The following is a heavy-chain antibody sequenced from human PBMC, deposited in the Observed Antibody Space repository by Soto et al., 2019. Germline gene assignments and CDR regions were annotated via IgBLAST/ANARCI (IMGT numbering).Heavy chain of an antibody. CDR2: ISYDGSNK. V-gene: IGHV3-30*18. J-gene: IGHJ4*02. CDR1: GFTFSSYG. Sequence: QVQLVESGGGVVQPGRSLRLSCAASGFTFSSYGMHWVRQAPGKGLEWVAVISYDGSNKYYADSVKGRFTISRDNSKNTLYLQVNSLRAEDTAVYYCAKDGDSITRNKPLDYWGQGTLVTVSS. CDR3: AKDGDSITRNKPLDY. D-gene: IGHD2-2*01.